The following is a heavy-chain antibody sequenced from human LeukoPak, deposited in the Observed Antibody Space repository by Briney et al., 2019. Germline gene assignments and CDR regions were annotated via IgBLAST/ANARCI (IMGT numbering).Heavy chain of an antibody. CDR2: IYDRGPA. Sequence: SSQTLSLTCTVSGGAITSGGYSWNWIRQPPGKGLEWIGCIYDRGPAYYNPSLKSRFTISMDRPKNQFFLNVTSLTAADTAVYYCARSRQASGLFGSWGQGTLVTVSS. CDR3: ARSRQASGLFGS. CDR1: GGAITSGGYS. J-gene: IGHJ5*01. D-gene: IGHD3-10*01. V-gene: IGHV4-30-2*01.